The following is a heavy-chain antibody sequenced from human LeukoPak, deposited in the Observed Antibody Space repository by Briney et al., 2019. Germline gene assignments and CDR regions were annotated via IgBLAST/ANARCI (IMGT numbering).Heavy chain of an antibody. CDR2: INHSGST. V-gene: IGHV4-34*01. J-gene: IGHJ6*02. Sequence: SETLSLTCAVYGGSFSGYYWSWIRQPPGKGLEWIGEINHSGSTNYHPSLKSRVTISVDTSKNQFSLKLSSVTAADTAVYYWARAGYCSSTSCPTVPDYYYYYGMDVWGQGTTVTVSS. CDR1: GGSFSGYY. CDR3: ARAGYCSSTSCPTVPDYYYYYGMDV. D-gene: IGHD2-2*01.